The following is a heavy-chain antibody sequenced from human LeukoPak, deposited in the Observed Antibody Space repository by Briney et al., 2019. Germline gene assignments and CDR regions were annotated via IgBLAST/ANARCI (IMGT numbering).Heavy chain of an antibody. V-gene: IGHV4-4*09. Sequence: SETLSLTCTVSGGSISSYYWSWIRQPPGKGLEWIGYIYTSGSTNYNPSLKSRVTISVDTSKNQFSLKLSSVTAADTAVYHCARLSRSYSITYYYYYMDVWGKGTTVTVSS. J-gene: IGHJ6*03. CDR3: ARLSRSYSITYYYYYMDV. D-gene: IGHD2-2*02. CDR2: IYTSGST. CDR1: GGSISSYY.